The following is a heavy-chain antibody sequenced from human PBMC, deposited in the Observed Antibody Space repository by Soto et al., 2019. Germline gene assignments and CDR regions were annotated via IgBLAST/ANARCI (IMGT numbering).Heavy chain of an antibody. CDR1: GGTFSSYA. CDR2: IIPIFGTA. CDR3: ARGTAMGGREVKKQWLAYGYFDL. J-gene: IGHJ2*01. V-gene: IGHV1-69*01. D-gene: IGHD6-19*01. Sequence: QVQLVQSGAEVKKPGSSVKVSCKASGGTFSSYAISWVRQAPGQGLEWMGGIIPIFGTANYAQKFQGRVTITADESTSTAYMELSSLRSEDTAVYYCARGTAMGGREVKKQWLAYGYFDLWGRGTLVTVSS.